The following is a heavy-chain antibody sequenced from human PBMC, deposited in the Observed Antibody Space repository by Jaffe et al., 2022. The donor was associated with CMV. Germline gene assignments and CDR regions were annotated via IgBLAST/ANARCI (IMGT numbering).Heavy chain of an antibody. D-gene: IGHD3-22*01. V-gene: IGHV3-23*01. Sequence: EVQLLESGGGLVQPGGSLRLSCAASGFTFSSYAMSWVRQAPGKGLEWVSAISGSGGSTYYADSVKGRFTISRDNSKNTLYLQMNSLRAEDTAVYYCAKDERPYYYDSSGYLVGYWGQGTLVTVSS. CDR3: AKDERPYYYDSSGYLVGY. CDR2: ISGSGGST. J-gene: IGHJ4*02. CDR1: GFTFSSYA.